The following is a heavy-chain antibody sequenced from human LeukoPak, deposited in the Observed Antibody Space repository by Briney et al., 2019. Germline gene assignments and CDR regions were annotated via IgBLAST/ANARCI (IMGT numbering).Heavy chain of an antibody. CDR1: GGSLSRDSYY. Sequence: SQTLSLTCTVSGGSLSRDSYYWSWIRQPAGKGLEWIGRIYNSGSTNYNPSLKSRVTISVDTSKNQFSLKLSSVTAADTAVYYCARGNDYGDLLAYYYYMDVWGKGTTVTISS. CDR3: ARGNDYGDLLAYYYYMDV. CDR2: IYNSGST. D-gene: IGHD4-17*01. J-gene: IGHJ6*03. V-gene: IGHV4-61*02.